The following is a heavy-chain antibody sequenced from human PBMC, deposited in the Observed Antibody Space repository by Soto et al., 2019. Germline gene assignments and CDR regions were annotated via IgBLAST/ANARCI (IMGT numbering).Heavy chain of an antibody. J-gene: IGHJ4*02. D-gene: IGHD6-19*01. Sequence: GGSLRLSCVTSGFTFNTFAMSWVRQAPGKGLEWVSAISISGDRTYYADSVKGRFFISRDNSNNTLYLRVSSLRVEDTATYYCAKACISGWRNYFDHWGQGTPVTVSS. CDR3: AKACISGWRNYFDH. V-gene: IGHV3-23*01. CDR1: GFTFNTFA. CDR2: ISISGDRT.